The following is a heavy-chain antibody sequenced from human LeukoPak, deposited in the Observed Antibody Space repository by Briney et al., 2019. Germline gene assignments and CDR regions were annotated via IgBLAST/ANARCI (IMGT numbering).Heavy chain of an antibody. V-gene: IGHV1-18*01. D-gene: IGHD3-22*01. CDR2: ISAFNGNT. CDR3: ARELRGTYYYESSGSDY. CDR1: GYTFSIYT. J-gene: IGHJ4*02. Sequence: ASVKVSCKASGYTFSIYTMNWVRQAPGQGLEWMGWISAFNGNTNYAQKFQGRVTMTTDTSTSTGYLEVRSLRVDDTAVYYCARELRGTYYYESSGSDYWGQGTLVTVSS.